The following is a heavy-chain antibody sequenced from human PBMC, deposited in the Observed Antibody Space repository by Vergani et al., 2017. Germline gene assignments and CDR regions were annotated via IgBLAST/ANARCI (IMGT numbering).Heavy chain of an antibody. V-gene: IGHV1-18*04. CDR1: GYTFVNHP. Sequence: QAQLGQSDSEVKKPGDSVTLSCKTSGYTFVNHPITWVRQAPGQGLEWMGWISPYNHKTLYSQKVEGRVTMTSDTSSSTVFLELRRLKSDDTAIYYCAGSQRATNDFDLWGRGTLVTVSS. J-gene: IGHJ4*02. CDR3: AGSQRATNDFDL. CDR2: ISPYNHKT.